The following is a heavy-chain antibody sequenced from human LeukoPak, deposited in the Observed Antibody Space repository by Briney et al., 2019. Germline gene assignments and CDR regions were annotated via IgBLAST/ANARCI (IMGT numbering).Heavy chain of an antibody. J-gene: IGHJ3*02. CDR3: ATRLIRQSAFYI. Sequence: SETLSLTCTVSGGSISSYYWSWIRQPPGKGLGWIAYIYYSGSTNYNPSLKSRVTISIDKSKNQFSLKLNSFPPSDTAVYYCATRLIRQSAFYIWGQGTMVTVSS. CDR1: GGSISSYY. V-gene: IGHV4-59*01. D-gene: IGHD2-8*01. CDR2: IYYSGST.